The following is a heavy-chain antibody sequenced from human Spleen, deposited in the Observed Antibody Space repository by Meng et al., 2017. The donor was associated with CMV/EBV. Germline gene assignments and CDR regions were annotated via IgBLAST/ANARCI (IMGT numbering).Heavy chain of an antibody. J-gene: IGHJ4*02. CDR1: GFSFSSYA. Sequence: GESLKISCAASGFSFSSYAMHWVRQAPGKGLEWVTLISYDGSNKYYADSVKGRFTISRDNSKNTLHLQMNSLRPEDTAVYYCATSAGDSPGFDYWGQGTLVTVSS. CDR2: ISYDGSNK. D-gene: IGHD2-21*02. V-gene: IGHV3-30-3*01. CDR3: ATSAGDSPGFDY.